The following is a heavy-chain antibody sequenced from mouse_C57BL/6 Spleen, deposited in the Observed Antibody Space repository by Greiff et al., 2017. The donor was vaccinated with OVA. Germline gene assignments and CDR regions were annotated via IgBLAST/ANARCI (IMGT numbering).Heavy chain of an antibody. Sequence: VKLMESGAELARPGASVKLSCKASGYTFTSYGISWVKQRTGQGLEWIGEIYPRSGNTYYNEKFKGKATLTADKSSSTAYMELRSLTSEDSAVYCCARWPYDYDGGYWYFDVWGTGTTVTVSA. D-gene: IGHD2-4*01. CDR2: IYPRSGNT. J-gene: IGHJ1*03. CDR1: GYTFTSYG. CDR3: ARWPYDYDGGYWYFDV. V-gene: IGHV1-81*01.